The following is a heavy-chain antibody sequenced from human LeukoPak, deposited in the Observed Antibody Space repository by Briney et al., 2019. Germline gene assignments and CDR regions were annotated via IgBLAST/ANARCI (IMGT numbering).Heavy chain of an antibody. CDR1: GFTFSSYA. D-gene: IGHD1-26*01. CDR3: AKDQRVGTTTTLDY. V-gene: IGHV3-23*01. J-gene: IGHJ4*02. Sequence: GGSLRLSCAASGFTFSSYAMSWVRQAPGKGLEWVSAISGSGGSTYYADSVKGRFTISRDNSKNTLYLQMNSLRAEDTAVYYCAKDQRVGTTTTLDYWGQGTLVTVSS. CDR2: ISGSGGST.